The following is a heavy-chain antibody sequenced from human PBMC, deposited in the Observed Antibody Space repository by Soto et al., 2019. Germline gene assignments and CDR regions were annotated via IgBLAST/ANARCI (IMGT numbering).Heavy chain of an antibody. V-gene: IGHV3-21*06. J-gene: IGHJ5*02. CDR1: GFTFTRYS. D-gene: IGHD3-9*01. CDR2: LSSSSNYI. Sequence: EVQLVESGGGQVKPGGSLSLSCVASGFTFTRYSMIWVRQAPGKGLEWVASLSSSSNYIYHADSVKGRFTISRDNAKNTVYLQMNSLRAEDTAVYYCARRDPMTGYYAPDRWGHGTLVTVSS. CDR3: ARRDPMTGYYAPDR.